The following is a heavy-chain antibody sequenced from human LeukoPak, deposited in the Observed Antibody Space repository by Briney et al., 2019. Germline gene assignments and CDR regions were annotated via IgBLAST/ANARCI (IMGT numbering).Heavy chain of an antibody. CDR1: GGSISSYY. V-gene: IGHV4-4*07. CDR2: VYTSGST. J-gene: IGHJ4*02. D-gene: IGHD6-6*01. CDR3: ARQDPIAARPLDY. Sequence: SETLSLTCTVSGGSISSYYWNWIRQPAGKGLEWIGRVYTSGSTNYNPSLKCRVTMSVDTSKNQSSLKVSSVTAADTAIYYCARQDPIAARPLDYWGQGTLVTASS.